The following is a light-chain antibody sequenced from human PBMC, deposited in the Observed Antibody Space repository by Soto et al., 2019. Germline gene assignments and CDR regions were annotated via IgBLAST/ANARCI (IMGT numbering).Light chain of an antibody. CDR2: GAS. Sequence: EIVLTQSPGTLSLSPGERATLSCRASQSVASRNLAWYQQKSGQAPRLLIYGASSRAIHTPDRFSGSGSGTDFTLTISGLEPEDFAVYYCQQYGSSPRTFGQGTKVDIK. CDR1: QSVASRN. V-gene: IGKV3-20*01. J-gene: IGKJ1*01. CDR3: QQYGSSPRT.